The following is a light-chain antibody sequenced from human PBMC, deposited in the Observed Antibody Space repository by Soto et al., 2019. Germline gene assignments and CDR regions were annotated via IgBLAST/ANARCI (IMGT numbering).Light chain of an antibody. V-gene: IGKV1-39*01. CDR2: AAS. J-gene: IGKJ1*01. Sequence: DIHMTQSPSSLSASVGYRFTITCQASQDISKYLNWYQQKTVQAPKLLXYAASTLHSGVPSSFSGSGSGTEFTLTISSLQHEDFATYYCQQNAIIHPWTFGQGTKVDIK. CDR3: QQNAIIHPWT. CDR1: QDISKY.